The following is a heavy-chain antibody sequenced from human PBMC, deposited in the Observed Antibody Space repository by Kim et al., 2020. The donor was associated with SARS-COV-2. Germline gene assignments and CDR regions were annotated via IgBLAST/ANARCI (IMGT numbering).Heavy chain of an antibody. D-gene: IGHD4-17*01. J-gene: IGHJ2*01. V-gene: IGHV3-74*01. CDR3: ARDTTGDTSAFGFDL. Sequence: GKGRFTISRDNAKNTLYLKMNSLRAEDTAVYYCARDTTGDTSAFGFDLWGRGTLVTVSS.